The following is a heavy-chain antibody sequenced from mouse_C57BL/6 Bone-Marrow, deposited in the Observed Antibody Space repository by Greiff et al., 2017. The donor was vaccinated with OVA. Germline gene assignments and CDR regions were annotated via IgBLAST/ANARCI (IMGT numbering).Heavy chain of an antibody. D-gene: IGHD2-1*01. Sequence: LQQSGAELVRPGSSVTLSCKDSYFAFMASAMHWVKQRPGHGLEWIGSFTMYGDAPAYSENFKGKATLTANTASSTAYMELSSLTSEDSAVYYCTSGNYFAYWGQGTLVTVSA. CDR2: FTMYGDAP. J-gene: IGHJ3*01. V-gene: IGHV1-49*01. CDR1: YFAFMASA. CDR3: TSGNYFAY.